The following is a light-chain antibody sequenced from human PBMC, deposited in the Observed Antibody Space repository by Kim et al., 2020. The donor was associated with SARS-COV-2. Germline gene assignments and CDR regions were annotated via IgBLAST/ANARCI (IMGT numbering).Light chain of an antibody. Sequence: VELTCTLRSGNSTYTIAWHQQHPEKGPRFLMKLHSDGSHSKGDGIPDRFSGSSSGAERYLTISSLQSEDEADYYCQTWGAGIHWVFGGGTKVTVL. CDR3: QTWGAGIHWV. J-gene: IGLJ3*02. CDR2: LHSDGSH. CDR1: SGNSTYT. V-gene: IGLV4-69*01.